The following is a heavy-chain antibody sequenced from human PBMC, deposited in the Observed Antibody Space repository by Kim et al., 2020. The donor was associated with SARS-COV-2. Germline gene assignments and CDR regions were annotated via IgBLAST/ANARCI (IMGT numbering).Heavy chain of an antibody. CDR3: ARRSPGRWFGVDY. J-gene: IGHJ4*02. Sequence: SETLSLTCTVSGGSISSYYWSWIRQPPGKGLEWIGYIYYSGSTNYNPSLKSRVTISVDTSKNQFSLKLSSVTAADTAVYYCARRSPGRWFGVDYWGQGTLVTVSS. CDR1: GGSISSYY. CDR2: IYYSGST. D-gene: IGHD3-10*01. V-gene: IGHV4-59*13.